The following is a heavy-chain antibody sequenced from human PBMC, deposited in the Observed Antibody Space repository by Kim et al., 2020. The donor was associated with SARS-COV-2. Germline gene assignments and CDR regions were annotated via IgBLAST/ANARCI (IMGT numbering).Heavy chain of an antibody. Sequence: VKGRFTISRDNAKNSLYLQMNSLGAEDTAVYYCARVRVRFLEWTQGWFDPWGQGTLVTVSS. V-gene: IGHV3-11*06. CDR3: ARVRVRFLEWTQGWFDP. J-gene: IGHJ5*02. D-gene: IGHD3-3*01.